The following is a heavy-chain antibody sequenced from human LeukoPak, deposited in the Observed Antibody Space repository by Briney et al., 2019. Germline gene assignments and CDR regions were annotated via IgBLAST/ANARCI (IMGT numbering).Heavy chain of an antibody. CDR3: ARQKKMGDYYYYGMDV. D-gene: IGHD2-8*01. Sequence: SETLSLTCTVSGGSISSYYWSWIRQPPGKGREWIGYIYYSGSTNYNPSLKSRVTISVDTSKNQFSLKLSSVTAADTAVYYCARQKKMGDYYYYGMDVWGQGTTVTVSS. J-gene: IGHJ6*02. V-gene: IGHV4-59*01. CDR2: IYYSGST. CDR1: GGSISSYY.